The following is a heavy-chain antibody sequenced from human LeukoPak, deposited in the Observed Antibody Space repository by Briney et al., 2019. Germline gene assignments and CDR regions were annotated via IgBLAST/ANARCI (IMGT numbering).Heavy chain of an antibody. Sequence: ASVKVSCKASGYTFTGYYMHWVRQAPRQGLEWMGWINPNSGGTNYAQKFQGRVTMTRDTSISTAYMELSRLRSDDTAVYYCARASLGRKDFDYWGQGTLVTVSS. V-gene: IGHV1-2*02. CDR2: INPNSGGT. CDR3: ARASLGRKDFDY. D-gene: IGHD6-6*01. CDR1: GYTFTGYY. J-gene: IGHJ4*02.